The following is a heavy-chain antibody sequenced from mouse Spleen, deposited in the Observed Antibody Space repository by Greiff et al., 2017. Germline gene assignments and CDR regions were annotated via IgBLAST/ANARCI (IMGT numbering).Heavy chain of an antibody. J-gene: IGHJ4*01. V-gene: IGHV3-6*01. Sequence: DVKLQESGPGLVKPSQSLSLTCSVTGYSITSGYYWNWIRQFPGNKLEWMGYISYDGSNNYNPSLKNRISITRDTSKNQFFLKLNSVTTEDTATYYCARGRSYDYAMDYWGQGTSVTVSS. CDR3: ARGRSYDYAMDY. CDR2: ISYDGSN. CDR1: GYSITSGYY.